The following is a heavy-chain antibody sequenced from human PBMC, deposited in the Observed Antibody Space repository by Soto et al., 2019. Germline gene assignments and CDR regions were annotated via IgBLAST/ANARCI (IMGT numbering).Heavy chain of an antibody. J-gene: IGHJ3*01. D-gene: IGHD1-7*01. Sequence: EVQLLESGGGLVQPGGSLRLACAAFGFTFNTYVMNWVRQAPGKGLEWVSTISYSADKTHYADSVKGRFTISRDNSRDTLFLQMTCLRAVDAAVYYCARRARTATTNCGAFDDWGQGTMVTVSS. CDR2: ISYSADKT. V-gene: IGHV3-23*01. CDR3: ARRARTATTNCGAFDD. CDR1: GFTFNTYV.